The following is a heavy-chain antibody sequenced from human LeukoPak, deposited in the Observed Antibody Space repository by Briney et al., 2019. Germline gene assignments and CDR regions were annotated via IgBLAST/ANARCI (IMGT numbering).Heavy chain of an antibody. CDR3: ARDRYYYGSGSYAEFDY. CDR1: GFTFRSFS. V-gene: IGHV3-30*04. CDR2: ISYDGSNK. Sequence: PGGSLRLSCEASGFTFRSFSMSWVRQAPGKGLEWVAVISYDGSNKYYADSVKGRFTISRDNSKNTLYLQMNSLRAEDTAVYYCARDRYYYGSGSYAEFDYWGQGTLVTVSS. J-gene: IGHJ4*02. D-gene: IGHD3-10*01.